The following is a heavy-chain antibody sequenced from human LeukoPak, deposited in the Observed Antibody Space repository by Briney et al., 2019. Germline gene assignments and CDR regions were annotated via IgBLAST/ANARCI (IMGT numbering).Heavy chain of an antibody. J-gene: IGHJ4*02. CDR3: ARDRGRRIAGNYYFDY. D-gene: IGHD6-13*01. CDR1: GGSISSSSYY. Sequence: SETLSLTCTVSGGSISSSSYYWGWIRQPPGKGLEWIGSIYYSGSTYYNPSLKSRVTISVDTSKNQFSLKLSSVTPEDTAVYYCARDRGRRIAGNYYFDYWGQGTLVTVSS. V-gene: IGHV4-39*02. CDR2: IYYSGST.